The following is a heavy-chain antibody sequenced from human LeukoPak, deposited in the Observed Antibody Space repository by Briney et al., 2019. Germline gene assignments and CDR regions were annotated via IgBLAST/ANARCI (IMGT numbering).Heavy chain of an antibody. CDR3: ATSGIGHYYFDF. V-gene: IGHV3-23*01. CDR1: GFTFSSYW. Sequence: PGGSLRLSCAASGFTFSSYWMTWVRQAPGKGLEWVSAISGSGGDTYYAGSVKGRFTISRDDARNTLFLQMNSLRAEDTAVYFCATSGIGHYYFDFWGQGALVTVSS. D-gene: IGHD3-3*01. J-gene: IGHJ4*02. CDR2: ISGSGGDT.